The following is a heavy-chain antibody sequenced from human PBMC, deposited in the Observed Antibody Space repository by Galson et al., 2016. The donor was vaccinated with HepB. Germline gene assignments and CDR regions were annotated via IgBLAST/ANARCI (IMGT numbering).Heavy chain of an antibody. V-gene: IGHV1-8*02. J-gene: IGHJ6*02. D-gene: IGHD4-17*01. Sequence: SVKVSCKASGYTFTSYDINWVRQATGQGLEWMGWMNPNSGNTGYAQKVQGRVTMTWNTSISAAYMELSSLRSEDTAVYYCARGLYGDYGRFYYGMDVWGQGTTVTVSS. CDR2: MNPNSGNT. CDR3: ARGLYGDYGRFYYGMDV. CDR1: GYTFTSYD.